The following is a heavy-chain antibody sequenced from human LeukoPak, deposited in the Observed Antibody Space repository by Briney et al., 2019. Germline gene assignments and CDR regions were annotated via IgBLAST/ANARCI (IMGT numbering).Heavy chain of an antibody. CDR2: ISSSSSTI. D-gene: IGHD3-22*01. CDR3: AREGSYYYDSSGYDY. J-gene: IGHJ4*02. Sequence: GGSLRLSCAASGFTFSSYSMNWVRQAPGKGLESVSYISSSSSTIYYADSVKGRFTISRDNAKNSLYLQMNSLRAEDTAVYYCAREGSYYYDSSGYDYWGQGTLVTVSS. V-gene: IGHV3-48*01. CDR1: GFTFSSYS.